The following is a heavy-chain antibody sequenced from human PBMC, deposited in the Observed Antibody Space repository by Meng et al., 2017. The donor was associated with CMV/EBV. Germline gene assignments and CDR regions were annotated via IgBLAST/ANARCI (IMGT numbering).Heavy chain of an antibody. J-gene: IGHJ4*02. Sequence: GGSLRLSCAASGFTFSSYSMNWVRQAPGKGLEWVSSISSSSSYIYYADSVKGRFTISRDNAKNSLYLQMNSLRAEDTAVYYCAKDNPFGYCGGDCYFRYFDYWGQGTLVTVSS. D-gene: IGHD2-21*01. CDR2: ISSSSSYI. V-gene: IGHV3-21*01. CDR3: AKDNPFGYCGGDCYFRYFDY. CDR1: GFTFSSYS.